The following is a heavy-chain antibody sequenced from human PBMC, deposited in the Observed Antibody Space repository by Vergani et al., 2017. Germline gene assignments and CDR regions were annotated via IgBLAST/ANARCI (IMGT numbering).Heavy chain of an antibody. CDR3: GRGSDNYN. J-gene: IGHJ4*02. Sequence: EVQLLQSEGAVVQPGGSLRLSCVASGCTFSSHAMSWVRQGHGQGLEWVSRIKNTGDSTHYADSVKGRLTISRDNSKNTLYLQMNILRVEDTAVYYCGRGSDNYNWGQGTLVTVSS. CDR2: IKNTGDST. D-gene: IGHD5-24*01. V-gene: IGHV3-23*01. CDR1: GCTFSSHA.